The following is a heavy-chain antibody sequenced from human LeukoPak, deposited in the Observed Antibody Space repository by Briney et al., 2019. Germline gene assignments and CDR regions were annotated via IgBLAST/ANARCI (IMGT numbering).Heavy chain of an antibody. J-gene: IGHJ6*02. D-gene: IGHD5-12*01. CDR2: IYSGGST. Sequence: PGGSLRLSCAASGFTVSSNYMSWVRQAPGKGLEWVSVIYSGGSTYYADSVKGRFTISRDNAKNSLYLQMNSLRDEDTAVYYCARDHIVATSYYGMDVWGQGTTVTVSS. V-gene: IGHV3-53*01. CDR1: GFTVSSNY. CDR3: ARDHIVATSYYGMDV.